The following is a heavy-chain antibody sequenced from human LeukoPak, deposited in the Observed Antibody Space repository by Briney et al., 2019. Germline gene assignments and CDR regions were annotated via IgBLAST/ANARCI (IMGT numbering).Heavy chain of an antibody. CDR1: GFTFSSYP. Sequence: GGSLRLSCAASGFTFSSYPLHWVRLAPGKGLEWVTLISYDGSKIYYADSVKGRFTISRDNSKNTLCLQMNSLRGDDTAVYYCARESGWGLPHAFDFWGQGTMVTVSS. J-gene: IGHJ3*01. D-gene: IGHD3-3*01. CDR3: ARESGWGLPHAFDF. V-gene: IGHV3-30*04. CDR2: ISYDGSKI.